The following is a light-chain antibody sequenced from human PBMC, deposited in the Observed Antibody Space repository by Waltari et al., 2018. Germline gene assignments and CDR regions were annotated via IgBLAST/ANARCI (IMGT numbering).Light chain of an antibody. CDR3: KQGSIFPRT. J-gene: IGKJ1*01. Sequence: DIQMTQSPSSVSASVGDRVTITCRASQGISTWLACYQQKPGKAPQLLIYAASTLQSGGPSRFSGSGSGKECTLTISNLQPEDLATYYCKQGSIFPRTFGQGTKVEIQ. CDR2: AAS. CDR1: QGISTW. V-gene: IGKV1-12*01.